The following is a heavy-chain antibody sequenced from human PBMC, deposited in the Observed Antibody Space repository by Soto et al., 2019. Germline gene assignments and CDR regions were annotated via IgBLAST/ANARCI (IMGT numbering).Heavy chain of an antibody. D-gene: IGHD3-10*01. CDR2: ISPTGTYI. J-gene: IGHJ6*02. CDR3: SSHPIRGKADGEDYYYGVDV. CDR1: AFSFSTYR. V-gene: IGHV3-21*01. Sequence: PGGSLRLSCDDSAFSFSTYRMHWVRHCPGKGLEWVSSISPTGTYIFYAASVRGRFTISRDNDKNSLILQMNSLRAEDSAVYYCSSHPIRGKADGEDYYYGVDVWGHGTTVTV.